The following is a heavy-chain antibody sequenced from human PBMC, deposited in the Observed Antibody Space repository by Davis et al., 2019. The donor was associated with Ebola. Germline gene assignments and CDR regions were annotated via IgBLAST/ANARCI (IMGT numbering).Heavy chain of an antibody. D-gene: IGHD2-2*01. J-gene: IGHJ6*03. V-gene: IGHV3-21*01. CDR1: GFTFSSYS. CDR3: ARDPRNCSSTSCYQYYYYYYYMDV. CDR2: ISSSSSYI. Sequence: PGGSLRLSCAASGFTFSSYSMNWVRQAPGKGLEWVSSISSSSSYIYYADSVKGRFTISRDNAKNSLYLQMNSLRAEDTAVYYCARDPRNCSSTSCYQYYYYYYYMDVWGKGTTVTVSS.